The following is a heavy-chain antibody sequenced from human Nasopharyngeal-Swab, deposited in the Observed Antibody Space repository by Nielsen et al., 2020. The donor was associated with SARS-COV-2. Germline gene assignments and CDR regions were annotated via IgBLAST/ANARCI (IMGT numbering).Heavy chain of an antibody. CDR2: ISSSSSYI. V-gene: IGHV3-21*04. Sequence: GESLKISCAASGFTFSSYSMNWVRQAPGKGLEWVSSISSSSSYIYYADSVKGRFTISRDNAKNSLYLQMNSLRAEDTAVYYCAKEGGWEYSSSWSDYWGQGTLVIVSS. D-gene: IGHD6-13*01. CDR1: GFTFSSYS. J-gene: IGHJ4*02. CDR3: AKEGGWEYSSSWSDY.